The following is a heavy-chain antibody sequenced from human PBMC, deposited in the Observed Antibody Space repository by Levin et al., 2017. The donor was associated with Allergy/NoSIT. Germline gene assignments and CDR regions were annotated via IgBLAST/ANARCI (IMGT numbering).Heavy chain of an antibody. V-gene: IGHV4-59*01. D-gene: IGHD3-3*01. CDR3: ARLLRSESYYYYMDV. CDR2: IYYSGST. CDR1: GGSISSYY. Sequence: SQTLSLTCTVSGGSISSYYWSWIRQPPGKGLEWIGYIYYSGSTNYNPSLKSRVTISVDTSKNQFSLKLSSVTAADTAVYYCARLLRSESYYYYMDVWGKGTTVTVSS. J-gene: IGHJ6*03.